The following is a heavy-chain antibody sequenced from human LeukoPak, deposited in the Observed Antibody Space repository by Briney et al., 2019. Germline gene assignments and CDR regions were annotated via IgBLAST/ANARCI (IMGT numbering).Heavy chain of an antibody. Sequence: ASVKVSCKASGGTFSSYAINWVRQATGQGLEWMGWMNPNSGNTGYAQKFQGRVTMTRNTSISTAYMELSSLRSEDTAVYYCARGRMAGTYVFDSWGQGTLVTVSS. J-gene: IGHJ4*02. V-gene: IGHV1-8*02. CDR3: ARGRMAGTYVFDS. CDR1: GGTFSSYA. CDR2: MNPNSGNT. D-gene: IGHD6-19*01.